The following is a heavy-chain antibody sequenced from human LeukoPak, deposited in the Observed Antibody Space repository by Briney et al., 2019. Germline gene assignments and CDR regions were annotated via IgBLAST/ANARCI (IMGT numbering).Heavy chain of an antibody. CDR1: GFTFSSYW. CDR3: ARGGGVNSGYANP. CDR2: IKQDGSEK. J-gene: IGHJ5*02. Sequence: GGSLRLSCAAPGFTFSSYWMSWVRQAPGKGLEWVANIKQDGSEKYYVDSVKGRFTISRDNARNSLYLQMNSLRAEDTAVYYCARGGGVNSGYANPWGQGTLVTVSS. D-gene: IGHD4-23*01. V-gene: IGHV3-7*01.